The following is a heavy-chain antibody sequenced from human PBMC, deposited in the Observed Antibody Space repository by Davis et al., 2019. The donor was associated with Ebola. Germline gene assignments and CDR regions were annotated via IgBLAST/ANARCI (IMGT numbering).Heavy chain of an antibody. D-gene: IGHD2-2*01. V-gene: IGHV1-58*01. CDR1: GFTFTSSA. CDR2: IVVGSGNT. Sequence: SVKVSCKASGFTFTSSAVQWVRQARGQRLEWIGWIVVGSGNTNYAQKFQERVTITRDMSTSTAYMELSSLRSEDTAVYYCAAPGCSSTSCSDAFDIWGQGTMVTVSS. CDR3: AAPGCSSTSCSDAFDI. J-gene: IGHJ3*02.